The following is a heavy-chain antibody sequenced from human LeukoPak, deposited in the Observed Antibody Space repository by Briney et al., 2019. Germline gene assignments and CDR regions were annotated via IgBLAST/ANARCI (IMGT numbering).Heavy chain of an antibody. CDR1: GGSFSGYY. CDR3: ARGRHNYYGSGSYYSNWFDP. V-gene: IGHV4-34*01. D-gene: IGHD3-10*01. J-gene: IGHJ5*02. Sequence: SETLSLTCAVYGGSFSGYYWSWIRQPPGKGPEWIGEINYSGSTNYNPSLQSRVTISVDTSKNQFSLKLSSVTAADTAVYYYARGRHNYYGSGSYYSNWFDPWGQGTLVTVSS. CDR2: INYSGST.